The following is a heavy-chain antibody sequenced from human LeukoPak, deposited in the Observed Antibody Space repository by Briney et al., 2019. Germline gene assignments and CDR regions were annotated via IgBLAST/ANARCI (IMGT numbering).Heavy chain of an antibody. CDR2: ISASGP. Sequence: GGSLRLSCAASGFTFSRLAMTWVRQAPGKGLEWVSTISASGPYYADAVRGRFTISRDNSRNTLSLQMNSLRAEDTAVYYCARGGEGSHYAWGRDTFDIWGQGTMVTVSS. D-gene: IGHD1-26*01. J-gene: IGHJ3*02. CDR1: GFTFSRLA. CDR3: ARGGEGSHYAWGRDTFDI. V-gene: IGHV3-23*01.